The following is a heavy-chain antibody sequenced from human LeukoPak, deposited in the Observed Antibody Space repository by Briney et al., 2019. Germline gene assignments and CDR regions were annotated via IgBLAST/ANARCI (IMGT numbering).Heavy chain of an antibody. D-gene: IGHD2-2*03. CDR3: ARGDSGYSNDY. J-gene: IGHJ4*02. CDR2: ISYDGSNK. Sequence: GGSLRLSCAASGFTFSSYGMHWVRQAPGKGLEWVAVISYDGSNKYYADSVKGRFTIPRDNSKNTLYLQMNSLRAEDTAVYYCARGDSGYSNDYWGQGTLVTVSS. CDR1: GFTFSSYG. V-gene: IGHV3-30*03.